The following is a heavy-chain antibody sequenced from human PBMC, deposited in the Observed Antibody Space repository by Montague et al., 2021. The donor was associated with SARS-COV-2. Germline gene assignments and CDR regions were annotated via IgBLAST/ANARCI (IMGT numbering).Heavy chain of an antibody. CDR1: GGSITAYY. CDR2: TFHSGST. V-gene: IGHV4-59*01. J-gene: IGHJ5*02. Sequence: SETLSLTCSVSGGSITAYYWTWIRQPPGEGLEWIGYTFHSGSTNYNPSLKSRVTISVDKSKNQFSLELSSVTAADTAVYYCGRLGPERLCSVSTCSPSWGQGTLVSVSS. D-gene: IGHD2-2*01. CDR3: GRLGPERLCSVSTCSPS.